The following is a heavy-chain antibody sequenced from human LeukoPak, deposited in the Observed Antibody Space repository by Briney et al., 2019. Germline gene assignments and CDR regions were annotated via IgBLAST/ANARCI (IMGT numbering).Heavy chain of an antibody. D-gene: IGHD5-18*01. CDR2: IGVSGGST. V-gene: IGHV3-23*01. CDR3: ARVTRFGNSCARAFDI. J-gene: IGHJ3*02. Sequence: GGSLRLSCAASGFTFSGYAMTWVRQAPGKGLEWVSTIGVSGGSTFYADSVKGRFTISRDNAKNSLYLRMNSLRAEDTAVYYCARVTRFGNSCARAFDIWGQGTMVTVSS. CDR1: GFTFSGYA.